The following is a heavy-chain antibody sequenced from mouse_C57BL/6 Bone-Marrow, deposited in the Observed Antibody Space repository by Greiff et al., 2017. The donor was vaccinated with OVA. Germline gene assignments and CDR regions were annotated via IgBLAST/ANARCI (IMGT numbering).Heavy chain of an antibody. V-gene: IGHV1-72*01. J-gene: IGHJ1*03. Sequence: QVQLQQPGAELVKPGASVKLSCKACGEVVGSDCMHWVKQRPGRGLEWIGRIDPNSGGTKYNEKVKSKATLTVAKPSSTAYMQLSSLTSEDSAVYYCALNWDGWYFDVWGTGTTVTVSS. D-gene: IGHD4-1*01. CDR1: GEVVGSDC. CDR3: ALNWDGWYFDV. CDR2: IDPNSGGT.